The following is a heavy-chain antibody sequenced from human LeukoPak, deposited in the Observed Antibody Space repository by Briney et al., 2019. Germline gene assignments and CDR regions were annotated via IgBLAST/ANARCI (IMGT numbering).Heavy chain of an antibody. Sequence: SETLSLTCCVSGGSISSSSYFWVWLRQPPGRGLVWVGSIYYSGSTYYNPSLKSRVTISVDTSKNQFSLKLSPVTAAGTAVYYCARTVVAATPDAFDIWGQGTMVTVSS. D-gene: IGHD2-15*01. V-gene: IGHV4-39*07. CDR1: GGSISSSSYF. CDR2: IYYSGST. CDR3: ARTVVAATPDAFDI. J-gene: IGHJ3*02.